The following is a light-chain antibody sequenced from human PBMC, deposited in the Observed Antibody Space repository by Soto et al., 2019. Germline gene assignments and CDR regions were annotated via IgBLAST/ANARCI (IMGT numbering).Light chain of an antibody. CDR2: GAS. CDR3: QQYGSSPPIT. Sequence: EIVLTQSPGTLSLSPGERATLSCRASQSVSSSYLAWYQQKPGQAPRLLIYGASSRATGIPDRFSGSGSGTDFTLTISRLEPDDFAVSYCQQYGSSPPITFGHGTRLEIK. J-gene: IGKJ5*01. V-gene: IGKV3-20*01. CDR1: QSVSSSY.